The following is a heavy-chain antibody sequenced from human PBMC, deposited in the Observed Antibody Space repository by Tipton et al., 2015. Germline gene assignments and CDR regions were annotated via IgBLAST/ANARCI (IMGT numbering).Heavy chain of an antibody. CDR1: GFTFSSYW. CDR2: INSAGSST. J-gene: IGHJ4*02. V-gene: IGHV3-74*01. CDR3: ARDRGEYSSSPGLDY. D-gene: IGHD6-6*01. Sequence: SLRLSCAASGFTFSSYWMHWVRQAPGKGLVWVSRINSAGSSTNYADSVKGRFTISRDNAKNTLYLQMNSLRAEDTAVYYCARDRGEYSSSPGLDYWDQGTLVTVSS.